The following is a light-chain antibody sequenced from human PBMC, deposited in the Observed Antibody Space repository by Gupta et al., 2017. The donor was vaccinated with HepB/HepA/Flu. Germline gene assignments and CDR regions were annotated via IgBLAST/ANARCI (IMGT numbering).Light chain of an antibody. CDR2: EVT. V-gene: IGLV2-8*01. CDR1: SSDVGGYNY. CDR3: SSHAGSNNFVV. J-gene: IGLJ2*01. Sequence: QSALTQPPSASGSPGQSVAISCTGTSSDVGGYNYVSWYQQHPGKAPKRMIYEVTKRPSGVPDRFSGFKFGKTASLTVXGXQAEDEXDYYCSSHAGSNNFVVFGGGTKLTVL.